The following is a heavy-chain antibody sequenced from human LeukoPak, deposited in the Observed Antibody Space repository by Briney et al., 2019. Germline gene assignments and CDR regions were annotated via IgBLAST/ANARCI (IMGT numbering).Heavy chain of an antibody. V-gene: IGHV3-30-3*02. D-gene: IGHD3-10*01. CDR3: AKQPYQYVSGSPSWLDP. CDR1: GFTFSNYA. CDR2: ISYRGNNA. J-gene: IGHJ5*02. Sequence: GGSLRLSCSASGFTFSNYAMYWVRQAPGKGLEWVAVISYRGNNAYYADSMEGRFTVSRDNSKNTLYLQMNTLRAEDTAVYFCAKQPYQYVSGSPSWLDPWGQGTLVTVSS.